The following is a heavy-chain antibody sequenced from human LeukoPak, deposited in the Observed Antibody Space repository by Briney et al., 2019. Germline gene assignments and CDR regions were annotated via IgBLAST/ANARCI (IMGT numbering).Heavy chain of an antibody. J-gene: IGHJ4*02. V-gene: IGHV3-23*01. D-gene: IGHD1-26*01. CDR2: ISGSGGST. CDR3: AKDRELVGATPSNFDY. CDR1: GFTFSSYA. Sequence: PGGSLRLSCAASGFTFSSYAMNWVRQAPGKGLEWVSGISGSGGSTYCTGSVKGRFTISRDNSKNTLYLQMNSLRAEDTAIYYCAKDRELVGATPSNFDYWGQGTLVTVSS.